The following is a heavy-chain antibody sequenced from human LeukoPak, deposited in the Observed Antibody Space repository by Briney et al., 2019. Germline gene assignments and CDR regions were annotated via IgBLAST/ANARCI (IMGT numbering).Heavy chain of an antibody. CDR2: ISATGGTT. D-gene: IGHD3-3*01. V-gene: IGHV3-23*01. Sequence: GGSLRLSCVASGFTFNTFSMTWVRQAPGKGPEWVSDISATGGTTYYADSVKGRFTISRDNSKNTLYLQMGSLRAEDMAVYYCARGLFGVVSPFDYWGQGTLVTVSS. CDR3: ARGLFGVVSPFDY. CDR1: GFTFNTFS. J-gene: IGHJ4*02.